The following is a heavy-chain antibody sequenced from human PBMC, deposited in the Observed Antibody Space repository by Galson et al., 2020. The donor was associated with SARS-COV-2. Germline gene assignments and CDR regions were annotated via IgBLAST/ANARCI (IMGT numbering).Heavy chain of an antibody. CDR2: ISWNSGSI. D-gene: IGHD5-12*01. Sequence: SLKISCTGSGFTFDDYAMHWVRQAPGKGLEWVSGISWNSGSIGYADSVKGRFTISRDNAKNSLYVQMNSLRPEDTALYYCAKGSGYDYGWFDPWGQGTLVTVSS. CDR3: AKGSGYDYGWFDP. J-gene: IGHJ5*02. CDR1: GFTFDDYA. V-gene: IGHV3-9*01.